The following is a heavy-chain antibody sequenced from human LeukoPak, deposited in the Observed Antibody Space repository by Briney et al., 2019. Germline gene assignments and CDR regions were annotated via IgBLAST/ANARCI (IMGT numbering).Heavy chain of an antibody. Sequence: ASVKVSCKASGYTFTGYYMHWVRQAPGQGLEWMGWINPNSGGTNYAQKFQGRVTMTRDTSISTAYMELSRPRSDDTAVYYCARDQTPQYDFWSGYFVSDFDYWGQGTLVTVSS. V-gene: IGHV1-2*02. CDR1: GYTFTGYY. CDR3: ARDQTPQYDFWSGYFVSDFDY. D-gene: IGHD3-3*01. CDR2: INPNSGGT. J-gene: IGHJ4*02.